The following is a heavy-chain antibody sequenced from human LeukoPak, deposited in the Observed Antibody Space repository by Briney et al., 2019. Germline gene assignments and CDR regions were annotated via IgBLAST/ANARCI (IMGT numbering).Heavy chain of an antibody. J-gene: IGHJ4*02. CDR3: ARDRAGSDY. CDR2: MSSSGST. Sequence: KPSETLSLTCTVSGASISLYYWSWIRQPAGKGLEWIGRMSSSGSTNYNPSLKSRVTMSVDTSKNQFSLDLSSVTAADTAVYYCARDRAGSDYWGQGTLVTVSS. D-gene: IGHD6-19*01. V-gene: IGHV4-4*07. CDR1: GASISLYY.